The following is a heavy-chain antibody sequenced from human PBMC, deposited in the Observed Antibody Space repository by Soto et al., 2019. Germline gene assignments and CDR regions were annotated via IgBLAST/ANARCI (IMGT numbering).Heavy chain of an antibody. V-gene: IGHV1-18*01. J-gene: IGHJ4*02. CDR1: GYTFTSYG. CDR2: ISTDKGKT. Sequence: QVPLVQSGPEVEKPGASVKVSCKTSGYTFTSYGISWVRQAPGQGLEWMGWISTDKGKTNYAQKFQGRVIMTTDTSTSTAYMELRSLTSDDTAVYYCATRSPAFDYWGQGTLVTVS. CDR3: ATRSPAFDY.